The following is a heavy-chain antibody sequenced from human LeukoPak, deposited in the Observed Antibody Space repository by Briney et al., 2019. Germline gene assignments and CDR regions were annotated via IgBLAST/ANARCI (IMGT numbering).Heavy chain of an antibody. Sequence: ASVKVSCKAAEYAFTSSYMYWVRQAPGQGLEWMGMINPRGGSTTYAQKFQGRVTMTSDTSTRTVYMELSSLTSEDTAVYYCAEGGLDWFDPWGQETLVTVSS. V-gene: IGHV1-46*01. CDR2: INPRGGST. CDR1: EYAFTSSY. J-gene: IGHJ5*02. CDR3: AEGGLDWFDP. D-gene: IGHD3/OR15-3a*01.